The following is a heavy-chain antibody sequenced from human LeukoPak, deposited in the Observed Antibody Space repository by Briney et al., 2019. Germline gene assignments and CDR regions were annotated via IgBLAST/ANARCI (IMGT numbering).Heavy chain of an antibody. CDR3: ASAVVPAAAFDI. CDR1: GYSISSGYY. D-gene: IGHD2-2*01. Sequence: SETLSLTCAVSGYSISSGYYWGWIRQPPGKGLEWIGSIYHSGSTYYNPSLKSRVTISVDTSKNQFSLKLSAVNAADTAVYYCASAVVPAAAFDIWGQRTMVTVSS. CDR2: IYHSGST. V-gene: IGHV4-38-2*01. J-gene: IGHJ3*02.